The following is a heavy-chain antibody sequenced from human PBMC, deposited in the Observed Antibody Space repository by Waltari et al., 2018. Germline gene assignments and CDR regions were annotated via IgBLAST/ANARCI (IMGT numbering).Heavy chain of an antibody. V-gene: IGHV3-23*01. CDR3: AGRKMVNYYYYYGMDV. J-gene: IGHJ6*02. Sequence: EVQLLESGGGLVQPGGSLRLSCAASGFTFSSYAMSWVRQAPGKGLEWVAAISGSGGSTYYADSVKVRFTISRDNSKNTLYLQMNSLRAEDTAVYYCAGRKMVNYYYYYGMDVWGQGTTVTVSS. CDR1: GFTFSSYA. D-gene: IGHD2-8*01. CDR2: ISGSGGST.